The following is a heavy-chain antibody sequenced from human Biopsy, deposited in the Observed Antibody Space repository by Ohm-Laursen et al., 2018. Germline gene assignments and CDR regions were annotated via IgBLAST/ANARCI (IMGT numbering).Heavy chain of an antibody. Sequence: SLRLSCSASGFIFDDYAMHWARQAPGKGLEWVSGISWNSVGIGYADSVKGRFTISRDNAKNFLYLQMNNLRPEDTALYYCAKIHCSGGGCYPNAFDMWGHGTRVTVS. CDR1: GFIFDDYA. V-gene: IGHV3-9*01. CDR2: ISWNSVGI. J-gene: IGHJ3*02. D-gene: IGHD2-15*01. CDR3: AKIHCSGGGCYPNAFDM.